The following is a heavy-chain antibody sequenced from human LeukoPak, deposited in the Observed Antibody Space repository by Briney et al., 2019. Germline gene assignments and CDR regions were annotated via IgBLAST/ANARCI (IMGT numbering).Heavy chain of an antibody. V-gene: IGHV1-69*01. CDR2: IIPIFGTA. CDR3: ARYYRNWFDP. D-gene: IGHD3-10*01. J-gene: IGHJ5*02. Sequence: ASVKVSCKASGGTFSSYAISWVRQAPGQGLEWMGGIIPIFGTANYAQKFQGRVTITADESTSTAYMELSSLRSEDTAVYYCARYYRNWFDPWGQGTLVTVSS. CDR1: GGTFSSYA.